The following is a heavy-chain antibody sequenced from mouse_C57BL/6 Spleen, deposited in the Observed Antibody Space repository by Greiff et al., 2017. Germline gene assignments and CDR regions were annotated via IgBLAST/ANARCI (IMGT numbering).Heavy chain of an antibody. J-gene: IGHJ1*03. V-gene: IGHV1-61*01. CDR1: GYTFTSYW. CDR3: ARLFTVFDV. D-gene: IGHD1-1*01. Sequence: QVQLKQSGAELVRPGSSVKLSCKASGYTFTSYWMDWVKQRPGQGLAWIGNIYPSDSETHYNQKFKDKATLTVDKSSSTAYMQLSSLTSEDSAVYYCARLFTVFDVWGTGTTVTVSS. CDR2: IYPSDSET.